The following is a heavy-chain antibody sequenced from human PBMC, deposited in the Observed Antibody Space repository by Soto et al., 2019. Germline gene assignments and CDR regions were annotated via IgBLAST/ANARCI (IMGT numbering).Heavy chain of an antibody. D-gene: IGHD1-7*01. CDR1: GYSFTSYG. J-gene: IGHJ4*02. CDR3: ARASASNWNYVSSSS. V-gene: IGHV1-18*04. Sequence: ASVKVSCKASGYSFTSYGFNWVRQAPGQGLEWMGWISANSGNINYAQNLQGRVTMTTDTSTSTAYMELRSLTSDDTAVYYCARASASNWNYVSSSSWGQGTLVTVSS. CDR2: ISANSGNI.